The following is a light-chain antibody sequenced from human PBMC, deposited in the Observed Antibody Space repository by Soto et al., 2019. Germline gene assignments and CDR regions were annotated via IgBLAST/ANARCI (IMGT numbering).Light chain of an antibody. V-gene: IGKV3-15*01. CDR1: QSVSSN. CDR3: QQYNNWTPPIT. Sequence: EIVMTQSPATLSVSPGERATLSCRASQSVSSNLAWYQQKPGQAPRRLIYGASTSATGIPARFSGSGSGTEFTLTISSLKSEEFAVYYCQQYNNWTPPITFGPGTKVDIK. J-gene: IGKJ3*01. CDR2: GAS.